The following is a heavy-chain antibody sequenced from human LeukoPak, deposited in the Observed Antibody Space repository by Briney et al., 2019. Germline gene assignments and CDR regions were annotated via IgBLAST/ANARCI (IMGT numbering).Heavy chain of an antibody. Sequence: PGGSLRLSCTASGFTFDDYALSWVRQGPGKGLEWVSGISWNSDKTVYADSVEGRFTISRDNDKNSLYLQMDSLRAEDTALYFCVRDRSPGAATAGDSFDYWGQGILVPVSS. D-gene: IGHD1-26*01. CDR3: VRDRSPGAATAGDSFDY. CDR2: ISWNSDKT. J-gene: IGHJ4*02. CDR1: GFTFDDYA. V-gene: IGHV3-20*04.